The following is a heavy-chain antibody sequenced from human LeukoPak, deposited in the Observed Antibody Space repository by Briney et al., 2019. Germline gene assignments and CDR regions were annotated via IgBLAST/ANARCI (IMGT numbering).Heavy chain of an antibody. CDR1: GFTFSTYA. Sequence: PGGSLRLSCAASGFTFSTYAMSWVRQAPGKGLEWVANIKQDGSEKYYVDSVKGRFTISRDNAKNSLYLQMSSLRAEDTAVYYCARKDYDFWSGQVGGFDYWGQGTLVTVSS. V-gene: IGHV3-7*01. CDR3: ARKDYDFWSGQVGGFDY. CDR2: IKQDGSEK. D-gene: IGHD3-3*01. J-gene: IGHJ4*02.